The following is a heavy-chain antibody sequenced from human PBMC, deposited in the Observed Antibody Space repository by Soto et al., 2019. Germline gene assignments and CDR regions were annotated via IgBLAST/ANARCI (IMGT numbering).Heavy chain of an antibody. V-gene: IGHV4-61*01. CDR3: ARAGLPIDY. CDR2: IYYSGST. Sequence: SETLSLTCTVSGGSVSSGSYYWSWIRQPPGKGLEWIGYIYYSGSTNYNPSLKSRVTISVDTSKNQFSLKLSSVTAAGTAVYYCARAGLPIDYWGKGTLVTVSS. J-gene: IGHJ4*02. CDR1: GGSVSSGSYY.